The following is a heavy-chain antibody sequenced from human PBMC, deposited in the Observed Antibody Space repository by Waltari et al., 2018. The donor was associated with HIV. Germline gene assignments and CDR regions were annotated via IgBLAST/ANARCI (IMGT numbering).Heavy chain of an antibody. CDR1: GSNFGASA. Sequence: DVQLPASGGVVVQPGGSLRLSCTASGSNFGASAMHWFRQAPGKGLEWVSLISWNGVSSDYAGSVKGRFTIARDNSKKSLYLEMTSLRLEDTALYYCAKDLNRLTVAGAAVDYWGQGTLVNVSS. V-gene: IGHV3-43D*03. J-gene: IGHJ4*02. CDR2: ISWNGVSS. CDR3: AKDLNRLTVAGAAVDY. D-gene: IGHD4-17*01.